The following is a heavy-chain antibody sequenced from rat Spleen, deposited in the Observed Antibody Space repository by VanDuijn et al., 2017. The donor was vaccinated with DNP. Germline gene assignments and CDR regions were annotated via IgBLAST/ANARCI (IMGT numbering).Heavy chain of an antibody. CDR3: AKGPNYGGDSDYFDY. CDR1: GFIFFDYW. J-gene: IGHJ2*01. D-gene: IGHD1-11*01. Sequence: EVQLVESGGGLVQPGRSLKLSCAASGFIFFDYWMGWVRQAPGKGLEWIGEVNKDSSRINYIPSLKDKFTISRDNAQNTLYLQMSKLGSEDTAIYYCAKGPNYGGDSDYFDYWGQGVMVTVSS. V-gene: IGHV4-2*01. CDR2: VNKDSSRI.